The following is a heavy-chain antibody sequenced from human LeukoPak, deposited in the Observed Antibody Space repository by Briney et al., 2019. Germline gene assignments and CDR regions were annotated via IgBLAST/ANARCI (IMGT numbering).Heavy chain of an antibody. CDR1: GFIFSSYS. CDR3: ARGVISVALVDY. D-gene: IGHD6-19*01. J-gene: IGHJ4*02. Sequence: GGSLRLSCAASGFIFSSYSMFWVRQAPGKGLEWVSSISSSSTLIYYADSVKGRFTISRDNAKNSLYLQMNSLRAEDTAMYFCARGVISVALVDYWGQGTLVTVSS. CDR2: ISSSSTLI. V-gene: IGHV3-21*01.